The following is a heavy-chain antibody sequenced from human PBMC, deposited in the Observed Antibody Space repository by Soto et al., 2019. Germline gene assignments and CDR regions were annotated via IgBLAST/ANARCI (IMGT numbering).Heavy chain of an antibody. V-gene: IGHV1-69*12. CDR2: IIPMFGTA. J-gene: IGHJ4*02. CDR3: ASGIQLWLRRINNGYSG. D-gene: IGHD5-18*01. CDR1: GGTFSTYA. Sequence: QVQLVQSGAEVKKPESSVKVSCKAPGGTFSTYAISWVRQAPGQGLEWMGGIIPMFGTANYAQRFQDRVTINADESTNTVYMELSSLQSEDTAVYFCASGIQLWLRRINNGYSGWGQGTLVTVSS.